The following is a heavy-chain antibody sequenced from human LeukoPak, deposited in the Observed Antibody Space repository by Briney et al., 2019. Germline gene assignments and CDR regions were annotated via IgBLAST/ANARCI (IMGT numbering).Heavy chain of an antibody. CDR2: ISSSSSYI. J-gene: IGHJ4*02. CDR1: GFTFSSYA. D-gene: IGHD6-13*01. Sequence: GGSLRLSCAASGFTFSSYAMSWVRQAPGKGLEWVSSISSSSSYIYYADSVKGRFTISRDNAKNSLYLQMNSLRAEDTAVYYCARDQYSSSWFDYWGQGTLVTVSS. V-gene: IGHV3-21*01. CDR3: ARDQYSSSWFDY.